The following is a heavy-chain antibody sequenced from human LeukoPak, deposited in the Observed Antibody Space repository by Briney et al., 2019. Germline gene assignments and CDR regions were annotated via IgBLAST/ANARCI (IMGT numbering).Heavy chain of an antibody. CDR2: ISSSGSTM. Sequence: PGGSLRLSCTASGFSFSDYEMNWVRQAPGIGLEWVAFISSSGSTMYYADSVRGRFTLSRDSAKTSLFLQMNSLRAEDTAVYYCSRTKMSPYSYYGMDVWGRGTTVTVSS. CDR3: SRTKMSPYSYYGMDV. J-gene: IGHJ6*02. CDR1: GFSFSDYE. D-gene: IGHD2-8*01. V-gene: IGHV3-48*03.